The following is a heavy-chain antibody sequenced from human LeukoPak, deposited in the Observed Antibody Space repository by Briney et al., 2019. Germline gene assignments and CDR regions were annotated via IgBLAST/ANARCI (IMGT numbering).Heavy chain of an antibody. CDR2: IRSKAYGGTT. D-gene: IGHD7-27*01. J-gene: IGHJ4*02. Sequence: GALRLPCTASGFTFGDYAMSWVRQAPGKGLEWVGFIRSKAYGGTTEYAASVKGRFTISRDDSKSIAYLQMNSLKTEDTAVYYCTRDSALGLDYWGQGTLVTVSS. V-gene: IGHV3-49*04. CDR1: GFTFGDYA. CDR3: TRDSALGLDY.